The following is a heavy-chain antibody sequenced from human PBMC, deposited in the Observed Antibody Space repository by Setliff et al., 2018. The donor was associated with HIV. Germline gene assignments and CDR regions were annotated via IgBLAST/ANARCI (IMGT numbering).Heavy chain of an antibody. CDR2: IYYSGST. J-gene: IGHJ4*02. Sequence: PSETLSLTCTVSGGSISSSSYYWGWIRQPPGKGLEWIGSIYYSGSTYYNPSLKSRVTISVATSKNQFSLKLSSVTAADTAVYYCARHLYGGYTGGFDYWGQGTLVTVSS. V-gene: IGHV4-39*01. D-gene: IGHD5-12*01. CDR1: GGSISSSSYY. CDR3: ARHLYGGYTGGFDY.